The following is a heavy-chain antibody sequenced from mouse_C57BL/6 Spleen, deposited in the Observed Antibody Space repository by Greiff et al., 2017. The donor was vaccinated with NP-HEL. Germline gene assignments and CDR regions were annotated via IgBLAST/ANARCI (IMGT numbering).Heavy chain of an antibody. D-gene: IGHD3-2*02. CDR1: GYTFTSYW. CDR3: ARIPDSSGYLDY. Sequence: QVQLQQSGAELVRPGSSVKLSCKASGYTFTSYWMDWVKQRPGQGLEWIGNIYPSDSETHYNQKFKDKATLTVDKSSSTAYMQLSSLTSEDSAVYYCARIPDSSGYLDYWGQGTTLTVSS. CDR2: IYPSDSET. V-gene: IGHV1-61*01. J-gene: IGHJ2*01.